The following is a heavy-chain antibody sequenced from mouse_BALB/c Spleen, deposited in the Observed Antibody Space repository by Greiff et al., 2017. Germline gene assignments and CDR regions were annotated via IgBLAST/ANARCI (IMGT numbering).Heavy chain of an antibody. CDR3: ARHRNGNYVTY. V-gene: IGHV5-9-3*01. CDR2: ISSGGSYT. CDR1: GFTFSSYA. J-gene: IGHJ3*01. Sequence: EVKVVESGGGLVKPGGSLKLSCAASGFTFSSYAMSWVRQTPEKRLEWVATISSGGSYTYYPDSVKGRFTISRDNAKNTLYLQMSSLRSEDTAMYYCARHRNGNYVTYWGQGTLVTVSA. D-gene: IGHD2-1*01.